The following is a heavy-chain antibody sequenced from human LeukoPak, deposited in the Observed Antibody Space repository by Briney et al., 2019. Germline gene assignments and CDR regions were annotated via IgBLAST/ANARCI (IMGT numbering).Heavy chain of an antibody. V-gene: IGHV3-66*03. J-gene: IGHJ5*02. CDR1: GVSVSNYY. CDR3: ARDREVTKDWVEFDP. Sequence: GGSLRLSCAGSGVSVSNYYMSWVRQAPGKGLEWVSLIRDSGETFYAASVKGRFTISRDNSKHTMYLKMNRLRVEDTAVYFCARDREVTKDWVEFDPWGQGTLVTVSS. CDR2: IRDSGET. D-gene: IGHD2-21*02.